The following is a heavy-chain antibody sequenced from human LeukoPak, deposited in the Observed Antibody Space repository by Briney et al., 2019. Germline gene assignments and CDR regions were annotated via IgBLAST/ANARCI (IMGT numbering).Heavy chain of an antibody. D-gene: IGHD3-22*01. Sequence: PSVTLSFNCSVSAGTISSNYWSWIRQPPGKGLEWIGHIYYSWSTNYNPSLKSRVTISVDTSKNQFSLKLSSVTAADTAVYYCARRVIPNSFDPWGQGTLVTVSS. CDR3: ARRVIPNSFDP. V-gene: IGHV4-59*08. CDR1: AGTISSNY. CDR2: IYYSWST. J-gene: IGHJ5*02.